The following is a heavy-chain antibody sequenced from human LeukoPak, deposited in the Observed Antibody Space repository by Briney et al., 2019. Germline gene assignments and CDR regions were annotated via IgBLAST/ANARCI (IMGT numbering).Heavy chain of an antibody. J-gene: IGHJ4*02. CDR2: IYYSGST. CDR3: ASLGVVVRKARFDY. Sequence: AETLSLTHTVSGGSINSSSYYWGWMRQPPGKALEGCGSIYYSGSTYYNPSLKSRVTISVDTSKNQFSLKLSSVTAADTAVYYCASLGVVVRKARFDYWGQGTLVTVSS. CDR1: GGSINSSSYY. D-gene: IGHD3-22*01. V-gene: IGHV4-39*01.